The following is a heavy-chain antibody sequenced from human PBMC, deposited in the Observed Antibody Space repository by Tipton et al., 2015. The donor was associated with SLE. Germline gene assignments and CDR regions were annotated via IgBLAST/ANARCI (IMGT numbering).Heavy chain of an antibody. CDR2: IIPILGIA. V-gene: IGHV1-69*05. D-gene: IGHD1-14*01. J-gene: IGHJ3*02. CDR1: GGTFSGYA. Sequence: QSGAEVKKPGSSVKVSCKASGGTFSGYAISWVRQAPGQGLEWMGGIIPILGIANYAQKFQGRVTITTDESTSTAYMELSSLRSEDTAVYYCARQGNRNVDDAFDIWSQGTMVTVSS. CDR3: ARQGNRNVDDAFDI.